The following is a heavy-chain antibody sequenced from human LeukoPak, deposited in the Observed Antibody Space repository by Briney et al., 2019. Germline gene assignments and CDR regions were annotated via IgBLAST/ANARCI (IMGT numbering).Heavy chain of an antibody. CDR3: AKGKFVRYAFDI. Sequence: GGSLRLSCAASGFTFSSHALSWVRQAPGKGLEWVSSLSGSGYNTYYADSVKGRFTISRDNSKNTVYLQMNSLRAEDTAVYYCAKGKFVRYAFDIWGQGTMVTVSS. J-gene: IGHJ3*02. D-gene: IGHD6-6*01. CDR2: LSGSGYNT. CDR1: GFTFSSHA. V-gene: IGHV3-23*01.